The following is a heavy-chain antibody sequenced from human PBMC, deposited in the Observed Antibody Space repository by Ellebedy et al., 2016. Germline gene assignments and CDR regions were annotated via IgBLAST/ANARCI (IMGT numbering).Heavy chain of an antibody. CDR1: GYTFITYL. CDR3: ARVGGSGYFFDY. CDR2: ISPKNTNT. V-gene: IGHV1-18*04. J-gene: IGHJ4*02. Sequence: ASVKVSCKASGYTFITYLMTWVRQATGQGLEWMGWISPKNTNTKYAPKFQGRVTMTTDTSTGTGYMELRSLRSDDTAVYYCARVGGSGYFFDYWGQGTLVSVSS. D-gene: IGHD6-19*01.